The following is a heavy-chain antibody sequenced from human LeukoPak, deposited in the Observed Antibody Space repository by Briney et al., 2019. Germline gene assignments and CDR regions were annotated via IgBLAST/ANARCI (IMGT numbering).Heavy chain of an antibody. Sequence: PSETLSLTCAVYGGSFSGYYWSWIRQPPGKGLEWIGEINHSGSTNYNPSLKSRVTISVDTTKNQFSLQLNSVTPEDTAVYYCARDAYDKDTATNYWGQGTLVTVSS. CDR2: INHSGST. D-gene: IGHD5-18*01. J-gene: IGHJ4*02. V-gene: IGHV4-34*01. CDR1: GGSFSGYY. CDR3: ARDAYDKDTATNY.